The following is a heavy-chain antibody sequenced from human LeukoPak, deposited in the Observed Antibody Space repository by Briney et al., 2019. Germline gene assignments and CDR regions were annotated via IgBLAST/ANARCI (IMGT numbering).Heavy chain of an antibody. Sequence: GASVKVSCKASGYTFTGSYIHWVRQAPGQGLEWMGWINPDSGVTKYAQKFQGRVTMSRDTSISTASMEMRSLKSDDTAVYYCARDFGSSSAWYEFDYWGQGTLVTVSS. CDR2: INPDSGVT. D-gene: IGHD6-19*01. CDR1: GYTFTGSY. J-gene: IGHJ4*02. CDR3: ARDFGSSSAWYEFDY. V-gene: IGHV1-2*02.